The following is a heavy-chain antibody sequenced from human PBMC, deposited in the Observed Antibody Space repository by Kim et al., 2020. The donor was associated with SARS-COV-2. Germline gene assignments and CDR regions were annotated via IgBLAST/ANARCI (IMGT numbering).Heavy chain of an antibody. Sequence: KGRFTISRDNSKNPLYLQMNSLRAEDTAVYYCARSPYYYDRSPPVDAFDIWGQGTMVTVSS. D-gene: IGHD3-22*01. J-gene: IGHJ3*02. CDR3: ARSPYYYDRSPPVDAFDI. V-gene: IGHV3-23*01.